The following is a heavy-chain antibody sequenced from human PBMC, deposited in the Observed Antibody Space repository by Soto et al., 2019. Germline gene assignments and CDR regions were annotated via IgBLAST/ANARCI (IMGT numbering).Heavy chain of an antibody. V-gene: IGHV1-8*01. CDR1: GYTFTSYD. CDR3: ARAKTNSGRAV. CDR2: MNPNSGNT. Sequence: QVQLVQSGAEVKKPGASVKVSCKASGYTFTSYDINWVRQATGQGLEWMGWMNPNSGNTVYAQKFQGRVTMTRNTPISTAYRELSSRRSKDPAVYSGARAKTNSGRAVGGKGTRAPSSS. J-gene: IGHJ6*04.